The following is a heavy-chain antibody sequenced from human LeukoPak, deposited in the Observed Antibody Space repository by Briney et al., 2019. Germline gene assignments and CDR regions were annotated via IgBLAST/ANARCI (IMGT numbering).Heavy chain of an antibody. Sequence: GGSLRLSCAASGFTVSSNYMSWVRQAPGKGLEWVSVIYSGGSTYYADSVKGRFTISRDNSKNTLYLQMNSLRAEDTAVYYCARGDIAAAGKEDYWGQGTLVTVSS. V-gene: IGHV3-66*01. D-gene: IGHD6-13*01. J-gene: IGHJ4*02. CDR3: ARGDIAAAGKEDY. CDR2: IYSGGST. CDR1: GFTVSSNY.